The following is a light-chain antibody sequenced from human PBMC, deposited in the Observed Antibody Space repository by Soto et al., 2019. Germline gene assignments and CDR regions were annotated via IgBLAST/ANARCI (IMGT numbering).Light chain of an antibody. J-gene: IGLJ2*01. CDR1: SSNIGSQT. V-gene: IGLV1-44*01. CDR2: GDN. CDR3: AAWDVSLTTVA. Sequence: QSVLTQPPSASGTPGQRVTISCSGSSSNIGSQTVNWYQQLPGTAPKVLIYGDNQRPSGVPDRFSGSKSGTSASLAIDGLQSEDGADYYCAAWDVSLTTVAFGGGTKLTVL.